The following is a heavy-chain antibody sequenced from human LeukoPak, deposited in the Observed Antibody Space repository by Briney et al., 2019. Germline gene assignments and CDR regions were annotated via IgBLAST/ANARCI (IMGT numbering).Heavy chain of an antibody. Sequence: ASVKVSCEASGGTFSSYAISWVRQAPGQGLEWMGGIIPIFGTANYAQKFQGRVTITTDESTSTAYMELSSLRSEDTAVYYCARETHYSSSWYPHYYYYYYMDVWGKGTTVTVSS. CDR2: IIPIFGTA. V-gene: IGHV1-69*05. D-gene: IGHD6-13*01. CDR3: ARETHYSSSWYPHYYYYYYMDV. CDR1: GGTFSSYA. J-gene: IGHJ6*03.